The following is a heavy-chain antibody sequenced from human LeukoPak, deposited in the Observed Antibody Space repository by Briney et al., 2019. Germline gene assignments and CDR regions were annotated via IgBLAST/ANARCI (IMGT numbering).Heavy chain of an antibody. D-gene: IGHD2-21*02. CDR2: INGDGSST. CDR3: ARDGDDYSFDY. Sequence: PGGSPRLSCAASGFTFSSNWMHWVRQAPGKGLVWVSCINGDGSSTSYADSVKGRFSVSRDNAKNTLYLQMNSLRAEDTAVYFCARDGDDYSFDYWGQGTLVTVSS. V-gene: IGHV3-74*01. CDR1: GFTFSSNW. J-gene: IGHJ4*02.